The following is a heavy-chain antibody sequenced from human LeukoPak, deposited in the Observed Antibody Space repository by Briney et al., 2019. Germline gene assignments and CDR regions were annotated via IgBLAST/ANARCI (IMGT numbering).Heavy chain of an antibody. Sequence: SETLSLTCTVSGGSLSSSLSSSRYYWGWIRQPPGKGLEWIGSIYYSGSTYYNPSLKSRVTISVDTSKNQFSLKLSSVTAADTAVYYCATLRLPPRLDFDYWGQGTLVTVSS. V-gene: IGHV4-39*01. J-gene: IGHJ4*02. CDR1: GGSLSSSLSSSRYY. D-gene: IGHD3-16*01. CDR2: IYYSGST. CDR3: ATLRLPPRLDFDY.